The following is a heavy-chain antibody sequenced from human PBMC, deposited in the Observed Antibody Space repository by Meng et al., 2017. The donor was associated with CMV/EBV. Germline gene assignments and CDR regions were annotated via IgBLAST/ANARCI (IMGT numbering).Heavy chain of an antibody. Sequence: SLKISCAASGFTFDDYAMHWVRQAPGKGLEWVSGISWNSGSIGYADSVKGRFTISRDNANNTLYVQMNSLTVEDTAVYYCAKGRGGAGTSYFDSWGQGTLVTVSS. CDR2: ISWNSGSI. CDR1: GFTFDDYA. V-gene: IGHV3-9*01. D-gene: IGHD3-10*01. J-gene: IGHJ4*02. CDR3: AKGRGGAGTSYFDS.